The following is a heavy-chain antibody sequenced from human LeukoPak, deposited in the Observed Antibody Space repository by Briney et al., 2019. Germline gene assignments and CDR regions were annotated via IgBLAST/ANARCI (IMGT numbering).Heavy chain of an antibody. J-gene: IGHJ4*02. Sequence: GESLKISCQASGYSFTTYWIGWVRQMPGKGLEWMGIIYPGDFDIRYSPSFQGQVTFSTDKSISTAYLQWNSLKASDTAMYYCARLALDGRNYFDYWGQGTLVSASS. V-gene: IGHV5-51*01. CDR2: IYPGDFDI. D-gene: IGHD3/OR15-3a*01. CDR3: ARLALDGRNYFDY. CDR1: GYSFTTYW.